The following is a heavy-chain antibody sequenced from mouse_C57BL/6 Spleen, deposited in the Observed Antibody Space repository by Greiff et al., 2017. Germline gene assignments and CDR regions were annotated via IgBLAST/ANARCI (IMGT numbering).Heavy chain of an antibody. CDR2: INYDGSST. D-gene: IGHD1-1*01. CDR1: GFTFSDYY. Sequence: EVQLVESEGGLVQPGSSMKLSCTASGFTFSDYYMAWVRQVPEKGLEWVANINYDGSSTYYLDSLKSRFIISRDNAKNILYLQMSSLKSEDTATYYCARGGGSSYVPHWYFDVWGTGTTVTVSS. CDR3: ARGGGSSYVPHWYFDV. V-gene: IGHV5-16*01. J-gene: IGHJ1*03.